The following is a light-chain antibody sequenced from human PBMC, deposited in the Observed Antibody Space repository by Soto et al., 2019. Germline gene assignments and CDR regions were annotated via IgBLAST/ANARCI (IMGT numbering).Light chain of an antibody. Sequence: ETVMTQSPATLSVSPGERATLSCRASQSVSSNLAWYQQKPGQAPRLLIYDASTRATGIPARFSGSGSGTEFTLTISSLQSEDFAVYYCQQYNNWPKTFGQGPKVEIK. V-gene: IGKV3-15*01. J-gene: IGKJ1*01. CDR2: DAS. CDR3: QQYNNWPKT. CDR1: QSVSSN.